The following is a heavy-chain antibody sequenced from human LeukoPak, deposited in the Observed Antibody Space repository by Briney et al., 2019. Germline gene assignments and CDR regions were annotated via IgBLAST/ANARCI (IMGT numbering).Heavy chain of an antibody. CDR1: GFTFSLYA. CDR3: ARDTFQPGLIDS. D-gene: IGHD2-2*01. J-gene: IGHJ4*02. CDR2: INDESSDI. Sequence: GSLRLSCAASGFTFSLYAMNWVRQAPGKGLEWVSYINDESSDIHYAGSVRGRFTISRDDARQTLYLQLSSLRVEDTAVYYCARDTFQPGLIDSWGQGTLVTVSS. V-gene: IGHV3-21*05.